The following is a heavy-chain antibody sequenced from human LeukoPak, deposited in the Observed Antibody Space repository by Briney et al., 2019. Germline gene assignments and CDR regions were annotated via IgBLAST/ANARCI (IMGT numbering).Heavy chain of an antibody. D-gene: IGHD3-16*02. CDR3: ARDSSGYDYVWGSYRSPFWFDP. CDR2: INHSGST. J-gene: IGHJ5*02. V-gene: IGHV4-34*01. Sequence: SETLSLTCAVYGGSFSGYYWSWIRQPPGKGLEWIGEINHSGSTNYNPSLKSRVTISVDTSKNQFSLKLSSVTAADTAVYYCARDSSGYDYVWGSYRSPFWFDPWGQGTLVTVSS. CDR1: GGSFSGYY.